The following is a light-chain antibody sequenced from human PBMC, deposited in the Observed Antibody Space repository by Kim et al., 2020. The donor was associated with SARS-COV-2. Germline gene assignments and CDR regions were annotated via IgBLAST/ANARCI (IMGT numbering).Light chain of an antibody. CDR3: QVWDSNADHMV. CDR1: NIGRKT. J-gene: IGLJ3*02. CDR2: SDS. Sequence: APGKTAKITCGGNNIGRKTVHGYQQRPGQAPVLVIYSDSVRPSGIPERFSGSNSGDTATLTISRVEAGDEAEYYCQVWDSNADHMVFGGGTQLTVL. V-gene: IGLV3-21*04.